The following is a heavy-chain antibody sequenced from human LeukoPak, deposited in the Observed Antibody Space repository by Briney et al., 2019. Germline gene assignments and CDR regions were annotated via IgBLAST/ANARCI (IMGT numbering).Heavy chain of an antibody. Sequence: PGGSLRLSCAASGFTFSSYGMHWVRQAPGKGLEWVAVIWYDGSNKYYADSVKGRFTISRDNSKNTLYLQMNSLRAEDTAVYYCARGRYFDNLDDPRDYWGQGTLVTVSS. D-gene: IGHD3-9*01. CDR2: IWYDGSNK. J-gene: IGHJ4*02. CDR3: ARGRYFDNLDDPRDY. CDR1: GFTFSSYG. V-gene: IGHV3-33*01.